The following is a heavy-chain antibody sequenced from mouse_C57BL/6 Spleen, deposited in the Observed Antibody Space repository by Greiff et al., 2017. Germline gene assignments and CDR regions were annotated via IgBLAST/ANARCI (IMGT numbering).Heavy chain of an antibody. CDR3: TRGGYGSSPFDV. D-gene: IGHD1-1*01. CDR1: GYTFTDYE. V-gene: IGHV1-15*01. Sequence: VKVVESGAELVRPGASVTLSCKASGYTFTDYEMHWVKQTPVHGLEWIGAIDPETGGTAYNQKFKGKAILTADKSSSTAYMELRSLTSEDSAVYYCTRGGYGSSPFDVWGTGTTVTVSS. J-gene: IGHJ1*03. CDR2: IDPETGGT.